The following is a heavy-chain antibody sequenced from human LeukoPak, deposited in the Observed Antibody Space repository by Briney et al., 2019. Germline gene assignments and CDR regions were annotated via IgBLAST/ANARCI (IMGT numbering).Heavy chain of an antibody. CDR3: AREGIQGGTDDAFDI. V-gene: IGHV3-7*01. Sequence: GGSLRLSCAASGFTFSDFYMSWVRQSPGKGLEWAANIQQTGRDKYYVDSVKGRFTISRDNAKNSLFLQMNSLRGDDTAVYYCAREGIQGGTDDAFDIWGQGTTVTVS. CDR1: GFTFSDFY. CDR2: IQQTGRDK. D-gene: IGHD3-10*01. J-gene: IGHJ3*02.